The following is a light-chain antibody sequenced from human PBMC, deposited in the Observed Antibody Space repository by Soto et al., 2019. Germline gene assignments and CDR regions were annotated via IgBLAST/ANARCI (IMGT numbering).Light chain of an antibody. CDR3: QQYYSSPPTYT. V-gene: IGKV4-1*01. J-gene: IGKJ2*01. CDR2: WAS. Sequence: DIVMTQSPDSLAVSLGGRATINCKSSQSVLFASNHRNYLAWYQQKPGQPPKLLLYWASTRESGVPDRFTGSGSGTDFTLTITNLQAEDVAVYYCQQYYSSPPTYTFGQGTKLEIK. CDR1: QSVLFASNHRNY.